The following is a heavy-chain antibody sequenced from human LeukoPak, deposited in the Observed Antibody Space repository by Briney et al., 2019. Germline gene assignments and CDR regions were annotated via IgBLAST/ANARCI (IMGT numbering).Heavy chain of an antibody. CDR1: GFTFDDYA. J-gene: IGHJ4*02. D-gene: IGHD3-22*01. V-gene: IGHV3-9*01. CDR3: ANSPDYYDV. CDR2: ISWNSGSI. Sequence: GGSLRLSCAASGFTFDDYAMHWVRHAPGKGLEWVSGISWNSGSIGYADSAKGRFTISRDNAKNSLYLQINSLRAEDTALYYCANSPDYYDVWGQGTLVTVSS.